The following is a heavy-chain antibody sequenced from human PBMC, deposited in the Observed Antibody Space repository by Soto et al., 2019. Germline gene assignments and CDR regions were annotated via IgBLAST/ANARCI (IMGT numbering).Heavy chain of an antibody. D-gene: IGHD6-19*01. CDR1: GYTFTGYY. CDR2: INPNSGGT. Sequence: GASVKVSCKASGYTFTGYYMHWVRQAPGQGLEWMGWINPNSGGTNYAQKFQGRVTMTRDTSISTAYMELSRLRSDDTAVYYCARDQKIAVAHRRAGLGFDPWGQGTLVTVSS. CDR3: ARDQKIAVAHRRAGLGFDP. V-gene: IGHV1-2*02. J-gene: IGHJ5*02.